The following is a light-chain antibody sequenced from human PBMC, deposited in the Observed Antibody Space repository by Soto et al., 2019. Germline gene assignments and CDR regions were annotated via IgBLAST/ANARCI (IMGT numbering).Light chain of an antibody. V-gene: IGLV2-14*01. Sequence: ALTQPASVSGSPGQSITISCTGTSSDVGGYNYVSWYQQHPGKAPKLMIYDVSNRPSGVSNRFSGSKSGNTASLTISGLQAEDEADYYCSSHTSSSTDGFGTGTKVTVL. CDR2: DVS. CDR3: SSHTSSSTDG. J-gene: IGLJ1*01. CDR1: SSDVGGYNY.